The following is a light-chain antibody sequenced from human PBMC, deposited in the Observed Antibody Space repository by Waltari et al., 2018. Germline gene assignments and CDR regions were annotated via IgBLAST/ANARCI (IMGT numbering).Light chain of an antibody. J-gene: IGLJ3*02. Sequence: QSALTQPASVSGSPGQSITISCTGTSSDIGRYNYVSWYQQHPGKVPKFLIYEVRNRPSGVSNRFSGSKSGNTASLTISGLQAEDEADYYCTSYTTNSTLEFGGGTKLTVL. CDR3: TSYTTNSTLE. V-gene: IGLV2-14*01. CDR2: EVR. CDR1: SSDIGRYNY.